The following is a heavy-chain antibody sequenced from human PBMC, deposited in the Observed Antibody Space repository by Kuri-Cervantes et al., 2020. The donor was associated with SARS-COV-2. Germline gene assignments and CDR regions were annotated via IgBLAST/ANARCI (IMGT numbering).Heavy chain of an antibody. V-gene: IGHV1-8*02. D-gene: IGHD2-21*01. CDR2: MNPNSGKR. CDR3: YCAPKEGFDS. CDR1: GYAFISYG. Sequence: ASVKVSCKAPGYAFISYGDDWVRQATGQGLEWLGWMNPNSGKRGFAQKFQGRVTMTRDTSTSTVYMELSSLTSEDTAIYYCYCAPKEGFDSWGQGTLVTVSS. J-gene: IGHJ4*02.